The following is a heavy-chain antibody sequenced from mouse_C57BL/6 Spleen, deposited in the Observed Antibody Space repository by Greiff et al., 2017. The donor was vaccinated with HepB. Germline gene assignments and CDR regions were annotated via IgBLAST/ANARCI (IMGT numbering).Heavy chain of an antibody. V-gene: IGHV1-81*01. Sequence: VQLQQSGAELARPGASVKLSCKASGYTFTSYGISWVKQRTGQGLEWIGEIYPRSGNTYYNEEFKGKATLTADKSSSTAYMELRSLTSEDSAVYFCARSSLGSSYEGYFDVWGTGTTVTVSS. J-gene: IGHJ1*03. D-gene: IGHD1-1*01. CDR2: IYPRSGNT. CDR3: ARSSLGSSYEGYFDV. CDR1: GYTFTSYG.